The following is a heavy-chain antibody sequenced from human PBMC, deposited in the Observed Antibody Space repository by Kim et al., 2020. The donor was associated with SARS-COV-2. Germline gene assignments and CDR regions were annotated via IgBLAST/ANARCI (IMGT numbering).Heavy chain of an antibody. CDR1: GFTFSSYS. J-gene: IGHJ4*02. D-gene: IGHD6-13*01. Sequence: GGSLRLSCAASGFTFSSYSMNWVRQAPGKGLEWVSSISSSSSYIYYADSVKGRFTISRDNAKNSLYLQMNSLRAEDTAVYYCASDTGYSSSWTAGGGYYFDYWRQGTLVTVA. CDR2: ISSSSSYI. V-gene: IGHV3-21*01. CDR3: ASDTGYSSSWTAGGGYYFDY.